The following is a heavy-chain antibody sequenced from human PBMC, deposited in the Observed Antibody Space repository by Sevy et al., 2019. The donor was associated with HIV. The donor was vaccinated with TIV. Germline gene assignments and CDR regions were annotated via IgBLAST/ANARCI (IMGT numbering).Heavy chain of an antibody. CDR3: ARHCSGTSCSQAFDI. V-gene: IGHV4-34*01. CDR2: INHSGST. D-gene: IGHD2-2*01. Sequence: SETLSLTCAVYGGSFSGYYWSWIRQPPGKGLERIGEINHSGSTNYNPSLKSRVTISVDTSKNQFSLKLSSVTAADTAVYYCARHCSGTSCSQAFDIWGQGTMVTVSS. CDR1: GGSFSGYY. J-gene: IGHJ3*02.